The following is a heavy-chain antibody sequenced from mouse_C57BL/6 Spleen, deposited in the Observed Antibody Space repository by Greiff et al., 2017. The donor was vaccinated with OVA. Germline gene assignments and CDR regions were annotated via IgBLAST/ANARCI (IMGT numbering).Heavy chain of an antibody. V-gene: IGHV3-6*01. J-gene: IGHJ2*01. CDR3: AIGFITTVVAPGDY. Sequence: DVQLQESGPGLVKPSQSLSLTCSVTGYSITSGYYWNWIRQFPGNKLEWMGYISYDGSNNYNPSLKNRISITRDTSKNQFFLKLNSVTTEDTATYYCAIGFITTVVAPGDYWGQGTTLTVSS. CDR2: ISYDGSN. D-gene: IGHD1-1*01. CDR1: GYSITSGYY.